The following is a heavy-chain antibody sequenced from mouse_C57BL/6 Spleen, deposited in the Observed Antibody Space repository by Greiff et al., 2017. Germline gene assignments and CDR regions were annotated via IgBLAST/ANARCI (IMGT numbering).Heavy chain of an antibody. CDR1: GYTFTSYW. D-gene: IGHD2-13*01. J-gene: IGHJ2*01. CDR2: IDPSDSYT. Sequence: VQLQQPGAELVKPGASVKLSCKASGYTFTSYWMQWVKQRPGQGLEWIGEIDPSDSYTNYNQKFKGEATFTVDTSSSTAYMQLSSLTSEDSAVYYCARRGDYVPFDYWGQGTTLTVSS. CDR3: ARRGDYVPFDY. V-gene: IGHV1-50*01.